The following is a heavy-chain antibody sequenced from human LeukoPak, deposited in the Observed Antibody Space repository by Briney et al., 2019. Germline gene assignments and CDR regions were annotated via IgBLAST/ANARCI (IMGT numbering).Heavy chain of an antibody. CDR2: INHSGST. Sequence: PSETLSLTCAAYGGSFSGYYWSWIRQPPGKGLEWIGEINHSGSTNYNPSLKSRVTISVDTSKNQFSLKLSSVTAADTAVYYCALARNPGYYFDYWGQGTLVTVSS. CDR3: ALARNPGYYFDY. CDR1: GGSFSGYY. V-gene: IGHV4-34*01. J-gene: IGHJ4*02.